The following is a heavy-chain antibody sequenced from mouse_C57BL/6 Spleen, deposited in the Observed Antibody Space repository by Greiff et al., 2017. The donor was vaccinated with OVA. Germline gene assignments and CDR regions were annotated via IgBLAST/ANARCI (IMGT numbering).Heavy chain of an antibody. CDR2: ISYDGSN. D-gene: IGHD2-4*01. CDR3: ARHYDYHWYFDV. V-gene: IGHV3-6*01. J-gene: IGHJ1*03. Sequence: ESGPGLVKPSQSLSLTCSVTGYSITSGYYWNWIRQFPGNKLEWMGYISYDGSNNYNPSLKNRISITRDTSKNQFFLKLNSVTTEDTATYYCARHYDYHWYFDVWGTGTTVTVSS. CDR1: GYSITSGYY.